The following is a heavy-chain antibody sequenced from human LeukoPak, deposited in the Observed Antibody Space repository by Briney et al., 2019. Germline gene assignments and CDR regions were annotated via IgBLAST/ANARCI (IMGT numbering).Heavy chain of an antibody. CDR3: AKEYYGSGSYYTLDY. Sequence: GGSLRLSCAASGFSVDYNYMTWVRQAPGRGLEWVASIDNTGTHYAASVKGRFDISRDNSKNTLYLQMNSLRAEDTAVYYCAKEYYGSGSYYTLDYWGQGTLVTVSS. D-gene: IGHD3-10*01. J-gene: IGHJ4*02. V-gene: IGHV3-66*01. CDR2: IDNTGT. CDR1: GFSVDYNY.